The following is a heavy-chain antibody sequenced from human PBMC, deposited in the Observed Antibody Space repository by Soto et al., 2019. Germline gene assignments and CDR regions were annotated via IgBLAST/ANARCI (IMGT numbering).Heavy chain of an antibody. CDR1: GYTLTELS. CDR3: ATADVTGTHDAFDI. CDR2: FDPEDGET. D-gene: IGHD1-1*01. J-gene: IGHJ3*02. Sequence: EASVKVSCKVSGYTLTELSMHWVRQAPGKGLEWMGGFDPEDGETIYAQKFQGRVTMTEDTSTDTAYMELSSLRSEDTAVYYCATADVTGTHDAFDIWGQGTMVTVSS. V-gene: IGHV1-24*01.